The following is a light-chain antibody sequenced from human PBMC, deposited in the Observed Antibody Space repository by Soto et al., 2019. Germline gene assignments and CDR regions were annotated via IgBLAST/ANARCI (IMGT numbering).Light chain of an antibody. V-gene: IGLV1-40*01. CDR2: GNN. CDR3: QAFETHLRGAV. Sequence: VLTQPPSVSVAPGQRVTISCSGTSPNIGAGDDVHWYHQLPGTAPKLLIFGNNNRPSGVPARFSASRSGTSAYRAITGLQAADEADYYCQAFETHLRGAVFGGGTKLTVL. CDR1: SPNIGAGDD. J-gene: IGLJ3*02.